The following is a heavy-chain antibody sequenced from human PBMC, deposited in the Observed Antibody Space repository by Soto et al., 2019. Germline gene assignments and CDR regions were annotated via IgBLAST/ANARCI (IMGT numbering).Heavy chain of an antibody. CDR2: IWYDGSNK. Sequence: GGSLRLSCAASGFTFSSYGMHWVRQAPGKGLEWVAVIWYDGSNKYYADSVKGRFTISRDNSKNTLYLQMNSLRAEDTAVYYCARVRLESRAARPPTRGDGMDVWGQGTTVTVSS. CDR1: GFTFSSYG. D-gene: IGHD6-6*01. CDR3: ARVRLESRAARPPTRGDGMDV. J-gene: IGHJ6*02. V-gene: IGHV3-33*01.